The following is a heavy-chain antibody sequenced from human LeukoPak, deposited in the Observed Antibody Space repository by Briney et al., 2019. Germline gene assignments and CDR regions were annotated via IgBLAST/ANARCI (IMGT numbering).Heavy chain of an antibody. D-gene: IGHD3-9*01. CDR1: GGSISSSNW. CDR3: ARGGRGVDLTGYPKTPPYYFDY. Sequence: SGTLSLTCAVSGGSISSSNWWSWVRQPPGKGLEWIGEIYHSGSTNYNPSLKSRVTISVDKSKNQFSLKLSSVTAADTAVYYCARGGRGVDLTGYPKTPPYYFDYWGQGTLVTVSS. J-gene: IGHJ4*02. V-gene: IGHV4-4*02. CDR2: IYHSGST.